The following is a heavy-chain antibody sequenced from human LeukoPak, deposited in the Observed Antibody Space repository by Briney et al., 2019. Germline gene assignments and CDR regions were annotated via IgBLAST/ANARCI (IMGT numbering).Heavy chain of an antibody. Sequence: PGGSLRLSCAASGFTFSSYAMSWVRQAPGKGLEWVSAISGSGGSTHYADSVKGRFTISRDNSKNTLYLQMNSLRAEDTAVYFCARDYYFSGYGAFDSWGQGTLVTVSS. CDR2: ISGSGGST. CDR3: ARDYYFSGYGAFDS. CDR1: GFTFSSYA. J-gene: IGHJ4*02. D-gene: IGHD5-12*01. V-gene: IGHV3-23*01.